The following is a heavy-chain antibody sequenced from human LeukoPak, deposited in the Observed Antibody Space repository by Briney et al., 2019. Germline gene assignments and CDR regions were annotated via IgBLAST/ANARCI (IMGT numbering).Heavy chain of an antibody. CDR3: AISITMVRGVMFDY. V-gene: IGHV1-2*04. CDR1: GYTFTGYY. CDR2: INPNSGGT. Sequence: ASVKVSCKASGYTFTGYYMHWVRQAPGQGLEWMGWINPNSGGTNYAQRFQGWVTMTRDTSIGTAYMELSRPRSDDTAVYYCAISITMVRGVMFDYWGQGTLVTVSS. D-gene: IGHD3-10*01. J-gene: IGHJ4*02.